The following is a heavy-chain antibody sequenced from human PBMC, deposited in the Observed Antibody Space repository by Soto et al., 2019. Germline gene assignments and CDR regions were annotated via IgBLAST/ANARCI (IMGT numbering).Heavy chain of an antibody. CDR1: GFTFSTYG. CDR3: AKAPIAVAGSYLNY. J-gene: IGHJ4*02. CDR2: ISYDGTKR. Sequence: QVQLVESGGGVVQPGKSLTLSCVVSGFTFSTYGMHWVRQAPGKGLEWVALISYDGTKRYYAASVKGRVTISRDNSKNTMYLEMNSLRADDTAVYYCAKAPIAVAGSYLNYWGQGTLVIASS. V-gene: IGHV3-30*18. D-gene: IGHD6-19*01.